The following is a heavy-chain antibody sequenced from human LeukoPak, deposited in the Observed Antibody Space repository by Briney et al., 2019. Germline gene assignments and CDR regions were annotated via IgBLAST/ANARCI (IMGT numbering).Heavy chain of an antibody. CDR3: ARGNYYDSSGTDAFDI. J-gene: IGHJ3*02. V-gene: IGHV3-20*01. CDR1: GLTLVVFG. Sequence: GGSLRLSGEALGLTLVVFGLSWVGQAQGKGLGWVSGINWNGGSTGYADSVKGRFTISRDNAKNSLYLQMNSLRAEDTALYHCARGNYYDSSGTDAFDIWGRGTMVTVSS. CDR2: INWNGGST. D-gene: IGHD3-22*01.